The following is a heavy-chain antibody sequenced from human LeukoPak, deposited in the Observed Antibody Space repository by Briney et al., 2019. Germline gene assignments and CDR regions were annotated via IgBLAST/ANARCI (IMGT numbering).Heavy chain of an antibody. D-gene: IGHD6-19*01. CDR3: AKDDLKYSSGWAGAFDI. V-gene: IGHV3-30*18. CDR1: GFTFSSYG. Sequence: PGGSLRLSCAASGFTFSSYGMHWVRQDPGKGLEWAAVISYDGSNKYYADSVKGRFTISRDNSKNTLYLQMNSLRAEDTAVYYCAKDDLKYSSGWAGAFDIWGQGTMVTVSS. CDR2: ISYDGSNK. J-gene: IGHJ3*02.